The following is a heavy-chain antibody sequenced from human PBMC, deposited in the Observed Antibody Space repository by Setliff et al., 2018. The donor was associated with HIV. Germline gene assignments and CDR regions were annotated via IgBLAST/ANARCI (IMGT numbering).Heavy chain of an antibody. CDR3: ARGPFVLRFLERLVYFDY. Sequence: LSLTCSVSGGSISSSGYYWSWIRQHPGKGLDWIGRVYYSGSTDYNPSLQSRATLSIGTSKNQFSLKLTSVIAADTAIYYCARGPFVLRFLERLVYFDYWGQGKLVTVSS. J-gene: IGHJ4*02. CDR1: GGSISSSGYY. D-gene: IGHD3-3*01. CDR2: VYYSGST. V-gene: IGHV4-31*02.